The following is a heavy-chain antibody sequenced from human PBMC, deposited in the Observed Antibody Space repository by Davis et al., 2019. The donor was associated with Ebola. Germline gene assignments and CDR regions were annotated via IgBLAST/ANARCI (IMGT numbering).Heavy chain of an antibody. V-gene: IGHV1-46*01. D-gene: IGHD3-22*01. CDR1: GYRFTSYY. J-gene: IGHJ3*02. Sequence: ASVTVSCKASGYRFTSYYMHWVRQAPGQGLEWMGIINPITGGTSYAQNFQVRVNMTRDTSTSTVYMELSSLRSEDTAVYYCAREGGRYYDSSGYAFDIWGQGTMVKVSS. CDR3: AREGGRYYDSSGYAFDI. CDR2: INPITGGT.